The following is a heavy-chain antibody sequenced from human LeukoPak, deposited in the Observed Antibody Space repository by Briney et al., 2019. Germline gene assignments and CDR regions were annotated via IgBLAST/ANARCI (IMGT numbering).Heavy chain of an antibody. V-gene: IGHV1-2*02. CDR3: ARVPCLTTSCSPINWFDP. CDR2: INPNSGDT. J-gene: IGHJ5*02. CDR1: GYTFTGYY. D-gene: IGHD2-2*01. Sequence: ASVKVSCKASGYTFTGYYIHWVRQAPGQGLEWMGWINPNSGDTSYAQKFQGRATMTRDTSISTAYMELSSLKSDDTAVYYCARVPCLTTSCSPINWFDPWGQGALVTVSS.